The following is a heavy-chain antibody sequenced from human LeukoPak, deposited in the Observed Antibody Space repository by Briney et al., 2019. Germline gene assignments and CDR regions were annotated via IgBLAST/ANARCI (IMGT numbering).Heavy chain of an antibody. CDR3: ASEGVSWADY. CDR1: GFTVSSNY. J-gene: IGHJ4*02. Sequence: GGSLRLSCAASGFTVSSNYMSWVRQAPGKGLEWVSVIYSGGSTYYADSVEGRFTISRDNSKNTLYPQMNSLRAEDTAVYYCASEGVSWADYWGQGTLVTVSS. CDR2: IYSGGST. V-gene: IGHV3-66*01. D-gene: IGHD6-13*01.